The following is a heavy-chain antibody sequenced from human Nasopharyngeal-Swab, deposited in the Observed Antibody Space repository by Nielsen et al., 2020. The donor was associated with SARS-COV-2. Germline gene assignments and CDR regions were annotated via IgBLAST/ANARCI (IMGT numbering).Heavy chain of an antibody. D-gene: IGHD6-6*01. Sequence: VRQMPGKDLEWMGRIDPSDSYTNYSPSFQGHVTISADKSISTAYLQWSSLKASDTAMYYCASRRFEYSSDPSRAFDIWGQGTMVTVSS. V-gene: IGHV5-10-1*01. J-gene: IGHJ3*02. CDR3: ASRRFEYSSDPSRAFDI. CDR2: IDPSDSYT.